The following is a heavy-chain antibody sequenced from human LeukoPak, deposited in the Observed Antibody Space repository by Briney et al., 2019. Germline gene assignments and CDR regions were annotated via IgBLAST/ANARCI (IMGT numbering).Heavy chain of an antibody. J-gene: IGHJ2*01. Sequence: SETLSLTCTVSGGSISSYYWSWIRQPPGKGLEWIGRFDFSGSTNYNPSLKSRVTMSGDKSKNQFSLKLNSVTAADTAVYYCVRGLWPGYDWHFDLWGRGTLVTVSS. D-gene: IGHD5-18*01. V-gene: IGHV4-4*07. CDR1: GGSISSYY. CDR2: FDFSGST. CDR3: VRGLWPGYDWHFDL.